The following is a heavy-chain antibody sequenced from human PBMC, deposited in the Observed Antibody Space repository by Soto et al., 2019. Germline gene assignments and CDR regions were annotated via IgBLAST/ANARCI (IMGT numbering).Heavy chain of an antibody. CDR2: INPRGGST. D-gene: IGHD3-3*01. J-gene: IGHJ6*02. CDR3: ATGSTLFGVVTALSGMAF. V-gene: IGHV1-46*01. CDR1: GYTFTSYY. Sequence: QVQLVQSGAEVKKPGASVKVSCKASGYTFTSYYMHWVRQAPGQGLEWMGIINPRGGSTSYPQKVHGAATMTMDPSTSTVYVELSRLRSDDPAVYYCATGSTLFGVVTALSGMAFWGHGTTVTVSS.